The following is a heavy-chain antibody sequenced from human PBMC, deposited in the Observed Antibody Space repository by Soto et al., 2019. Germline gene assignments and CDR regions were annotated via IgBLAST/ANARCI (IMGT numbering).Heavy chain of an antibody. J-gene: IGHJ2*01. CDR1: GFTFSDYD. CDR3: ARPLWRDDYNWGYFDL. D-gene: IGHD4-4*01. V-gene: IGHV3-11*04. Sequence: GGSLRLSCAASGFTFSDYDMSWIRQAPGKGLEWVSYTSSSGSTTYYADSVKGRFTMSRDNAKNSMYLQMNSLGAEDTAVYFCARPLWRDDYNWGYFDLWGRGTLVTVSS. CDR2: TSSSGSTT.